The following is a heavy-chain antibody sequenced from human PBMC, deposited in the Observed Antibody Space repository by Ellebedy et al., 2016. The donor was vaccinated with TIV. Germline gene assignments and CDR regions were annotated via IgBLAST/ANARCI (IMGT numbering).Heavy chain of an antibody. Sequence: GGSLRLSCKGSGYSFTSYWISWVRQMPGKGLEWMGIIYPGNSDTRYSPSFQGQVTISADKSITTAYLQWSSLKASDTAMYYCARRDNIGWYYFEYWGQGTLVTVSS. CDR1: GYSFTSYW. V-gene: IGHV5-51*01. CDR3: ARRDNIGWYYFEY. J-gene: IGHJ4*02. D-gene: IGHD6-19*01. CDR2: IYPGNSDT.